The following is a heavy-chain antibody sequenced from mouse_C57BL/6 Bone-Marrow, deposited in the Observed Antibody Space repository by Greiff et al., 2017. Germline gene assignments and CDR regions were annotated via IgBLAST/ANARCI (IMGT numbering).Heavy chain of an antibody. CDR3: AIDDYGIWYFDV. Sequence: QVQLQQPGAELVKPGASVKVSCKASGYTFTSYWMHWVKQRPGQGLEWIGRIHPSDSDTNYNHKFKGKATLTVDKSSSTAYVQLSSLTSEDSAVYYCAIDDYGIWYFDVWGTGTTVTVSS. CDR1: GYTFTSYW. CDR2: IHPSDSDT. J-gene: IGHJ1*03. V-gene: IGHV1-74*01. D-gene: IGHD2-4*01.